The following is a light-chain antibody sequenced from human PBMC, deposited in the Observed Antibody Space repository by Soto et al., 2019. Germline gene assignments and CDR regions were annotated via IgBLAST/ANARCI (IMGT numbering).Light chain of an antibody. CDR3: QQSGNWPMT. Sequence: IGLTHSPATLSLSPGERATLSCTASQSVSSYFAWYQHRPGQAPRLLIYDASNRATAIPASFSASGSGTDFPLTISSLEPEDFAVYYCQQSGNWPMTFGQGTKV. J-gene: IGKJ1*01. CDR2: DAS. CDR1: QSVSSY. V-gene: IGKV3-11*01.